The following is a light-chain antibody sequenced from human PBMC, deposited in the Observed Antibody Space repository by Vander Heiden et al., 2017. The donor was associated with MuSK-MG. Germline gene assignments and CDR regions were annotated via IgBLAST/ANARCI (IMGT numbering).Light chain of an antibody. J-gene: IGKJ1*01. V-gene: IGKV1-NL1*01. CDR1: QVIRDA. Sequence: IQMTQSPSSLSASVGDTVNVSCRASQVIRDALVWYQQRPGAAPKLLIYGGSKLQVGVPSRFSGSGSGADYTRTISDLQPEDFATDYCQQDLKTPRTFGQGTMVDIK. CDR2: GGS. CDR3: QQDLKTPRT.